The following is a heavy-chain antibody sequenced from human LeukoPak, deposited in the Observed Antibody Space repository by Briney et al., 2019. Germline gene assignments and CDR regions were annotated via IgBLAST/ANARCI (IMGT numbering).Heavy chain of an antibody. V-gene: IGHV1-69*13. D-gene: IGHD6-6*01. CDR2: IIPIFGTA. CDR3: ARTGGGGSIGARLHYYYMDV. J-gene: IGHJ6*03. Sequence: SVKVSCKASGGTFSSYAISWVRQAPGQGLEWMGGIIPIFGTANYAQKFQGRVTITADESTSTAYMELSSLRSDDTAVYYCARTGGGGSIGARLHYYYMDVWGKGTTVTVSS. CDR1: GGTFSSYA.